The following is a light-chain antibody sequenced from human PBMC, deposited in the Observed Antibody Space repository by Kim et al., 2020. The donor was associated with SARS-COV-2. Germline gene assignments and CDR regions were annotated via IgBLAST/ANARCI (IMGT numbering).Light chain of an antibody. V-gene: IGKV1-39*01. CDR1: QSISSH. Sequence: DIQMTQSPSSLSASVGDRVTITCRTSQSISSHLNWYHQKPGRAPKLLIYAASTWQGGVPSRFSGSGSGTDFTLTISSLQPEDFAPYFCQQSYITPFTFGPGTKVDIK. CDR3: QQSYITPFT. J-gene: IGKJ3*01. CDR2: AAS.